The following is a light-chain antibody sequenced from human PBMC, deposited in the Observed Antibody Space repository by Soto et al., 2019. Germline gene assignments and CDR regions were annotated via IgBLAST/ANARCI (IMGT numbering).Light chain of an antibody. J-gene: IGLJ3*02. Sequence: QSALTQPASVSGSPGQSITISCTGTSSDVGGYNHVSWYQQHPGKAPKFMIYEVTNRPSGVSNRFSGSKSDNTASLTISGLQAEDEADYYCSSYTSSRTWVFGGGTKVTVL. CDR3: SSYTSSRTWV. V-gene: IGLV2-14*01. CDR2: EVT. CDR1: SSDVGGYNH.